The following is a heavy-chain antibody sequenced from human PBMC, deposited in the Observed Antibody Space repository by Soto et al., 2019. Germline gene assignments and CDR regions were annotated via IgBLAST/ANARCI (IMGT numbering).Heavy chain of an antibody. V-gene: IGHV3-30-3*01. D-gene: IGHD2-2*01. J-gene: IGHJ5*02. Sequence: QVQLVESGGGVVQPGRSLRLSCAASGFTFSSNAMHWVRQAPGKGLEWVAVISYDGSKKFYTDSLKGRVTLSRGNSKNMLYLQTPSLRTEPPCLYYCARHGTCTMTAAAINGLFDPSGQEPLVTVPS. CDR3: ARHGTCTMTAAAINGLFDP. CDR1: GFTFSSNA. CDR2: ISYDGSKK.